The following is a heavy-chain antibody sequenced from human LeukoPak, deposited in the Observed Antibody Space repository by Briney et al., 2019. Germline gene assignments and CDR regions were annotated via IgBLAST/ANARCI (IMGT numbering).Heavy chain of an antibody. CDR2: ISSNWGST. D-gene: IGHD3-3*01. Sequence: GGSLRLSCSASGFTFSSYAMHWVRQAPGKGLEYVSAISSNWGSTYYADSVKGRFPISRHNSKNTLYLQMDSLRDEDTAVYYCARGDFWSGYYTGLYWGQGTLVTVSS. J-gene: IGHJ4*02. CDR1: GFTFSSYA. V-gene: IGHV3-64*04. CDR3: ARGDFWSGYYTGLY.